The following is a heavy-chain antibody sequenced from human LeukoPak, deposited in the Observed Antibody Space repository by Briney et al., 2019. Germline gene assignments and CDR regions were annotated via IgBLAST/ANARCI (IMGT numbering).Heavy chain of an antibody. CDR2: ISGSGGST. CDR1: GFTFSSYA. J-gene: IGHJ3*02. Sequence: PGGSLRLSCAASGFTFSSYAMSWVRQAPGKGLEWVSAISGSGGSTYYADSEKGRFTISRDNYKNTLYLQMNSLRAEDTAVYYCARPESITMVRGVRYAFDIWGQGTMVTVSS. V-gene: IGHV3-23*01. D-gene: IGHD3-10*01. CDR3: ARPESITMVRGVRYAFDI.